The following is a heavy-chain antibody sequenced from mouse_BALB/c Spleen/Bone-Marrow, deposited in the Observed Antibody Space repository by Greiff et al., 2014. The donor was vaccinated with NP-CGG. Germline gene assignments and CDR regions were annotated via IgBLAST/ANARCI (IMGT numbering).Heavy chain of an antibody. V-gene: IGHV1S41*01. CDR1: GYTFTNYW. D-gene: IGHD2-2*01. J-gene: IGHJ1*01. CDR3: ARERYGYDGWYFDV. CDR2: IAPGSGST. Sequence: DLVKPGASVKLSCKASGYTFTNYWINWIKQRPGQGLEWIGRIAPGSGSTYYNEMFKGKTTLTVDTSSSTSYIQLSSRSSGGSYVYFCARERYGYDGWYFDVWGAGTTLTVSS.